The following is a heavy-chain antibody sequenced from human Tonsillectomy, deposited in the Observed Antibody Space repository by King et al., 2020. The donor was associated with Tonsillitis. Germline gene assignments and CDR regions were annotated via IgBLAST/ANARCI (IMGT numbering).Heavy chain of an antibody. V-gene: IGHV4-59*08. D-gene: IGHD5-24*01. CDR2: IYYSGST. J-gene: IGHJ3*02. CDR3: ARPEGDGYRWDAFDI. Sequence: QLQESGPGLVKPSETLSLTCTVSGGSISSYYWSWIRQPPGKGLEWIGYIYYSGSTNYNPSLKSRVPMSVDTSKTQFSLKLTSVTAADTAVYYCARPEGDGYRWDAFDIWGQGTMVTVSS. CDR1: GGSISSYY.